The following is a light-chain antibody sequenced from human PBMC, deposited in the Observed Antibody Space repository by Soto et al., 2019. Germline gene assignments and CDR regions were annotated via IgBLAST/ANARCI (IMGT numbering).Light chain of an antibody. CDR2: DVS. V-gene: IGLV2-14*03. J-gene: IGLJ1*01. CDR3: SSYTSSSTLDV. Sequence: QSALTQPASASGSPGQSITISCTGTSSDVGGYNYVSWYQQHPGKAPKLMIYDVSNRPSGVSNRFSGSKSGNTASLTISGLQAEDEGDYYCSSYTSSSTLDVFGTGTKLTVL. CDR1: SSDVGGYNY.